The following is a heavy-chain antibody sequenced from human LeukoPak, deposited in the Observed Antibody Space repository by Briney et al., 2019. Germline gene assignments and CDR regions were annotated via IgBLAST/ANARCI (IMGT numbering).Heavy chain of an antibody. CDR2: IIPILDIK. CDR3: ARDSRPYYTGSGSYYKIGRFGY. D-gene: IGHD3-10*01. CDR1: GDSFSSYA. Sequence: GASVKVSCKASGDSFSSYALSWVRQAPGQGLEWMGRIIPILDIKTYAERFQDRVTITADEDTSTVYMELSSLRSEDTALYYCARDSRPYYTGSGSYYKIGRFGYWGQGTGVTVSS. V-gene: IGHV1-69*04. J-gene: IGHJ4*02.